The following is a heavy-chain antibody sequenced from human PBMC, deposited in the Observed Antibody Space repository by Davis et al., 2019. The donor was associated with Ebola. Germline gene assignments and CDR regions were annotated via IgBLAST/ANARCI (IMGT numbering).Heavy chain of an antibody. J-gene: IGHJ6*02. Sequence: PGESLKISCAASGFTFSTYSMNWVRQAPGKGLEWISYIRSSGSTTYYSDSVKGRFTISRENAKNSLYLQMNSLRDEDTAVYYCGRAGGDYIGYYYYGMDVWGQGTTVTVSS. V-gene: IGHV3-48*02. CDR3: GRAGGDYIGYYYYGMDV. CDR2: IRSSGSTT. CDR1: GFTFSTYS. D-gene: IGHD4-11*01.